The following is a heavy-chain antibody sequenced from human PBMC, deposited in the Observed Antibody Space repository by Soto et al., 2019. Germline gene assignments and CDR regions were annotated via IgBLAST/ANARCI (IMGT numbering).Heavy chain of an antibody. CDR2: IYWDDDK. CDR3: AHLTYYFDSSAYYGYFDV. D-gene: IGHD3-22*01. J-gene: IGHJ2*01. CDR1: GFSLSTSGVG. V-gene: IGHV2-5*02. Sequence: QITLKESGPTLVKPTQTLTLTCTFSGFSLSTSGVGVGWIRQPPGKALGWLALIYWDDDKRYSPSLKSRLTVTNDTSKCLVVLTMTIMDPLDTATYYGAHLTYYFDSSAYYGYFDVRGRGTLDTVSS.